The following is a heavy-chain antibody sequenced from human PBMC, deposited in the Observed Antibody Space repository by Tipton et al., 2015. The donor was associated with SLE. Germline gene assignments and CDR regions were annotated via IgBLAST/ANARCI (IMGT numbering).Heavy chain of an antibody. V-gene: IGHV4-59*06. D-gene: IGHD2-2*01. CDR2: IYYSGST. Sequence: TLSLTCTVSGGSISSYYWSWIRQPPGKGLEWIGYIYYSGSTYYNPSLKSRLTISVGTSKNQLSLKLSSVTAADTAVYYCARVVPAAIQYFDYWGQGTLVTVSS. J-gene: IGHJ4*01. CDR3: ARVVPAAIQYFDY. CDR1: GGSISSYY.